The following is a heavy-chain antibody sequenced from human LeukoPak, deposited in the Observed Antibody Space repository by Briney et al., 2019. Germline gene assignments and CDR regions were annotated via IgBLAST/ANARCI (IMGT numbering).Heavy chain of an antibody. CDR1: GFTFSSYS. Sequence: GGSLRLSCAASGFTFSSYSMNWVRQAPGKGLEWVSSISSSSSYIYYADSVKGRFTISRDNAKNSLYLQMNSLRAEDTAVYYCARDQGILLMVYATPTRSNWFDPWGQGTLVTVSS. CDR2: ISSSSSYI. CDR3: ARDQGILLMVYATPTRSNWFDP. D-gene: IGHD2-8*01. V-gene: IGHV3-21*01. J-gene: IGHJ5*02.